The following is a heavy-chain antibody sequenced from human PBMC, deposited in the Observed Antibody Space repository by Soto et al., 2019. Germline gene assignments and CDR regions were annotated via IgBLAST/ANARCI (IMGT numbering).Heavy chain of an antibody. CDR3: ARMTTPSYFDY. CDR2: IYYSGST. V-gene: IGHV4-59*02. J-gene: IGHJ4*02. Sequence: SETLSLTWTVSGGSVSSYYWSWIRQPPGKGLEWIGYIYYSGSTNYNPSLKSRVTISVDTSKNQFSLKLSSVTAADTAVYYCARMTTPSYFDYWGQGTLVTVSS. D-gene: IGHD4-4*01. CDR1: GGSVSSYY.